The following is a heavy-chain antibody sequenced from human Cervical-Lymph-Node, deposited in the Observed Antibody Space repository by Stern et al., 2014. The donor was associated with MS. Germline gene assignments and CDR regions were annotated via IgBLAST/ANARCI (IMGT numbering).Heavy chain of an antibody. D-gene: IGHD2-8*01. V-gene: IGHV3-30*03. Sequence: QVQLVESGGGVVQPGRSLRLSCVVSGLTFSSYGMHWVRQAPGKGLEWVALISYAGRDKSYADSMKGRFTISRDNSKNTLFLQMNSLRADDTAVYYCAAFCSDGVCYKGGRNYYYYGMDVWGQGTTVTVSS. CDR2: ISYAGRDK. J-gene: IGHJ6*02. CDR1: GLTFSSYG. CDR3: AAFCSDGVCYKGGRNYYYYGMDV.